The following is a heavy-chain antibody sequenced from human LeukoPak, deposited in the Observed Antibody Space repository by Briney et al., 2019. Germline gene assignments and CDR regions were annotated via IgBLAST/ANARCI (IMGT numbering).Heavy chain of an antibody. Sequence: GGSLRLSCAASGFTFSSYSVNWVRQAPGKGLEWVSSISSSSSYIYYADSVKGRFTISRDNAKNSLYLQMNSLRAEDTAVYYCARSPLGYCSSTSCYVAFDIWGQGTMVTVSS. V-gene: IGHV3-21*01. CDR2: ISSSSSYI. CDR1: GFTFSSYS. D-gene: IGHD2-2*01. J-gene: IGHJ3*02. CDR3: ARSPLGYCSSTSCYVAFDI.